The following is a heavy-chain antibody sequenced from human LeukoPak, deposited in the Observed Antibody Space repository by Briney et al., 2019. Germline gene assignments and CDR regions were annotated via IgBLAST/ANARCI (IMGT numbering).Heavy chain of an antibody. CDR3: ARDPYSGSYGAYYYYYMDV. V-gene: IGHV4-59*01. Sequence: SETLSLTCTVSGGSISSYYWSWIRQPPGKGLEWIGYIYYSGSTNYNPSLKSRVTISVDTSKNQFSLKMSSVTAADTAVYYCARDPYSGSYGAYYYYYMDVWGKGTTVTISS. CDR1: GGSISSYY. D-gene: IGHD1-26*01. J-gene: IGHJ6*03. CDR2: IYYSGST.